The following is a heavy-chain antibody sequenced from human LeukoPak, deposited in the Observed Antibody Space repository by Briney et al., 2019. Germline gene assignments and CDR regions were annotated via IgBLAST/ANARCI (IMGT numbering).Heavy chain of an antibody. D-gene: IGHD3-9*01. CDR3: ARDLPNYDILTGYRWFDP. Sequence: PGGSLRHSCAASGFTFSSYWMSWVRQAPGKGLEWVANIKQDGCEKYYVDSVKGRFTISRDNAKNSLYLQMNSLRAEDTAVYYCARDLPNYDILTGYRWFDPWGQGTLVTVSS. V-gene: IGHV3-7*03. CDR1: GFTFSSYW. CDR2: IKQDGCEK. J-gene: IGHJ5*02.